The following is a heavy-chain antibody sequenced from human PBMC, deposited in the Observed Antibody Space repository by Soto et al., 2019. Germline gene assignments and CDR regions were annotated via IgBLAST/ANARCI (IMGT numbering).Heavy chain of an antibody. J-gene: IGHJ6*02. CDR2: IDPSDSYT. CDR1: GYSFTSYW. Sequence: LKISCKASGYSFTSYWISWVRQMPGKGLEWMGRIDPSDSYTNYSPSFQGHVTISADKSISTAYLQWSSLKASDTAMYYCARSFSGYDLLVGYYYYGMDVWGQGTTVTVSS. D-gene: IGHD5-12*01. V-gene: IGHV5-10-1*01. CDR3: ARSFSGYDLLVGYYYYGMDV.